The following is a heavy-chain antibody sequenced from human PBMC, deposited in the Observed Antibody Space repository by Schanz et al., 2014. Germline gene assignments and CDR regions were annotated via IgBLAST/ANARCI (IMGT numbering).Heavy chain of an antibody. J-gene: IGHJ5*02. CDR1: GFAVDNYY. CDR2: ISSGGNP. D-gene: IGHD1-1*01. CDR3: ARDVRLDRRGNWFDP. V-gene: IGHV3-53*01. Sequence: EVQLVASGGGLVQPGGSLRLSCAASGFAVDNYYMSCVRQAPGKGLEWVSSISSGGNPYYANSVKGRFGISRDNSKNTLYLQMNSLRAEDTAVYYCARDVRLDRRGNWFDPWGQGTLVTVSS.